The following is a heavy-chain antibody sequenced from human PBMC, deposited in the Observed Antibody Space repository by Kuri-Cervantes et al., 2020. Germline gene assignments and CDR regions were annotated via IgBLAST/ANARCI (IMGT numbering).Heavy chain of an antibody. V-gene: IGHV5-51*01. CDR1: GYNFAKYW. D-gene: IGHD1-26*01. CDR2: VYPGDAET. CDR3: ARHMGGSYPNFDY. Sequence: GESLKISCKASGYNFAKYWIGWVRQMPGKGLEWMGMVYPGDAETHYGPSFQGRVTISADKSISTAYLQWSSLKASDTAMYYCARHMGGSYPNFDYWGQGTLVTVSS. J-gene: IGHJ4*02.